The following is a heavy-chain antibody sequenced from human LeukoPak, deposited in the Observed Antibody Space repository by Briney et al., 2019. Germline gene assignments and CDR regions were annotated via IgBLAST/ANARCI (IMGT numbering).Heavy chain of an antibody. J-gene: IGHJ4*02. CDR1: GFTFSSYS. D-gene: IGHD3-22*01. CDR3: ARDPWGVDSSGYYNDY. CDR2: ISSSGSTI. Sequence: GGSLRLSCAASGFTFSSYSMNWARQAPGKGLEWVSYISSSGSTIYYADSVKGRFTISRDNAKNSLYLQMNSLRAEDTAVYYCARDPWGVDSSGYYNDYWGQGTLVTVSS. V-gene: IGHV3-48*04.